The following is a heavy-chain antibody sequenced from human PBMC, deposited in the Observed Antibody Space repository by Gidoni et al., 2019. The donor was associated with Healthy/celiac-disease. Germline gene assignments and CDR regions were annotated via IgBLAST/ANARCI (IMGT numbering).Heavy chain of an antibody. CDR1: GFTFGDYA. D-gene: IGHD3-10*01. CDR3: TRAARFGELFFDY. CDR2: SRSKAYGGTT. J-gene: IGHJ4*02. Sequence: EVQLVESGGGLVQPGRPMRLSCTVSGFTFGDYAMSWFRQAPGKGREWVGLSRSKAYGGTTEYAASVKGRFTISRDDSKSIAYLQMNSLKTEDTAVYYCTRAARFGELFFDYWGQGTLVTVSS. V-gene: IGHV3-49*03.